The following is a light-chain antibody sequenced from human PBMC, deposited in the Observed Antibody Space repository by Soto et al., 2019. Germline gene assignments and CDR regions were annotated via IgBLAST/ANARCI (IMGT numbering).Light chain of an antibody. CDR2: GAS. CDR3: QQYGSSPLT. V-gene: IGKV3-20*01. CDR1: QSVSSSY. J-gene: IGKJ4*01. Sequence: EIVLTQSPGTLSLSPGERATLSCRASQSVSSSYLAWYQQKPGQAPRLPIYGASSRATGIPDRFSGSGSGKDFTLTFSRLETVDFAVYYCQQYGSSPLTFGGGTKVDIK.